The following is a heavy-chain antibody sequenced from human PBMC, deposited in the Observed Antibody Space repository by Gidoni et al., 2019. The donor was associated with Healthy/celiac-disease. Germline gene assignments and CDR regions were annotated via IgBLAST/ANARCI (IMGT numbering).Heavy chain of an antibody. CDR1: GATFSSYA. D-gene: IGHD3-22*01. CDR3: ARDRGGYYDSSGYYYFDY. V-gene: IGHV1-69*01. CDR2: IIPIFGTA. J-gene: IGHJ4*02. Sequence: QVPLVQSGAEVKKPGSSVTVSCQASGATFSSYAISWVRQAPGQGLEWMGGIIPIFGTANYAQKCQGRVTITADESTSTAYMELSSLRSEDTAVYYCARDRGGYYDSSGYYYFDYWGQGTLVTVSS.